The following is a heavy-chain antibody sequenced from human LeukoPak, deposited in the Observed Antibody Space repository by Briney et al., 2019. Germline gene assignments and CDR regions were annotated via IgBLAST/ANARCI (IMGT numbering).Heavy chain of an antibody. Sequence: SVKVSCKASGGTFSSYAISWVRQAPGQGLEWMGGIIPIFGTVNYAQKFQGRVTITVDESTSTAYMELSSLRSQDTAVYYCARIFGSSSSFDYWGQGTLVTVSS. D-gene: IGHD6-6*01. CDR1: GGTFSSYA. V-gene: IGHV1-69*13. CDR3: ARIFGSSSSFDY. CDR2: IIPIFGTV. J-gene: IGHJ4*02.